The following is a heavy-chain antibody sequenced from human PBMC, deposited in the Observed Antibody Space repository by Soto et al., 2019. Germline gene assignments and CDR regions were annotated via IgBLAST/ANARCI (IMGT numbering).Heavy chain of an antibody. J-gene: IGHJ3*01. CDR2: IYYSGST. D-gene: IGHD3-10*01. CDR3: ERRPRMVREWDDAFDF. Sequence: QLQLQESGPGLVKPSETLSLTCTVSGGSISSSSYDWGWIRQPPGKGLGWFGSIYYSGSTYYNPSIKSRVTISVDTSKNQFSLKLSSVTAVDTAVYYCERRPRMVREWDDAFDFWGQGTMVTVSS. V-gene: IGHV4-39*01. CDR1: GGSISSSSYD.